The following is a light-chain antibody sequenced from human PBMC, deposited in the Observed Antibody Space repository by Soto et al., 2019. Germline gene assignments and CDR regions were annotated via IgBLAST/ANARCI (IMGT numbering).Light chain of an antibody. CDR1: QSVKSSY. V-gene: IGKV3-20*01. J-gene: IGKJ5*01. CDR2: GTS. CDR3: QQYGSSIT. Sequence: ENVLTQSPGTLSLSPRERATLPCRASQSVKSSYLAWYQHKPGQAPRLLIYGTSSRATGIPDRFSGSGSGTDFTLTISRLEPEDFAVYYCQQYGSSITFGQGTRLEIK.